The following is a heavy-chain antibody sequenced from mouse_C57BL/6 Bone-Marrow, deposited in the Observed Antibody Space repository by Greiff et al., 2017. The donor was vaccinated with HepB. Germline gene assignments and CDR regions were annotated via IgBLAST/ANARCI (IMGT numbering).Heavy chain of an antibody. CDR1: GFTFSSYG. CDR2: ISSGGSYT. V-gene: IGHV5-6*02. J-gene: IGHJ2*01. CDR3: ARQGGEFDY. Sequence: EVKLVESGGDLVKPGGSLKLSCAASGFTFSSYGMSWVRQTPDKRLEWVATISSGGSYTYYPDSVKGRFTISRDNAKNTLYLQMSSLKSEDTAMYYWARQGGEFDYWGQGTTLTVSS.